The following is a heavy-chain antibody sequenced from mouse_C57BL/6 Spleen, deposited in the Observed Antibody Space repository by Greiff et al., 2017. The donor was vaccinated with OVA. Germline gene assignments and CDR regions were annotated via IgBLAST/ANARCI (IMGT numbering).Heavy chain of an antibody. CDR2: IDPSDSYT. Sequence: QVQLQQPGAELVMPGASVKLSCKASGYTFTSYWMHWVKQRPGQGLEWIGEIDPSDSYTNYNQKFKGKSTLTVDKSSSTAYMQLSSLTSEDSAVYYCARGAYYSNYEDYWGQGTTLTVSS. CDR1: GYTFTSYW. V-gene: IGHV1-69*01. D-gene: IGHD2-5*01. J-gene: IGHJ2*01. CDR3: ARGAYYSNYEDY.